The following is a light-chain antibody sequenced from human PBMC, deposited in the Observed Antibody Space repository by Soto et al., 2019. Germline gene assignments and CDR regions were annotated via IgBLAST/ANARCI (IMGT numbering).Light chain of an antibody. J-gene: IGKJ5*01. CDR2: TAS. Sequence: DIQMTQSPSSLAASVGDRVTISCQASQDIGKFLNWYQQKPGKAPKPLIYTASTLHSGVPSRFSGSASATDFTLTISSLQPDDFGTYYCQQGYTTPITFGQGTRLEIK. CDR3: QQGYTTPIT. CDR1: QDIGKF. V-gene: IGKV1-39*01.